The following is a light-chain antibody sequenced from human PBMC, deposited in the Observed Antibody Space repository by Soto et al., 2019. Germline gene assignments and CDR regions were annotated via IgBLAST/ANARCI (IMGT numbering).Light chain of an antibody. Sequence: EIVLTQSPGTLSFSPGERSTLSCRSSQSVSSSYLAWYQQKPGQAPRLLIYGASTRATGIPARFSGSGSGTEFTLTISRLEPEDFAVYYCLQFGSSSWTFGQGTKVDIK. CDR1: QSVSSSY. J-gene: IGKJ1*01. V-gene: IGKV3-20*01. CDR2: GAS. CDR3: LQFGSSSWT.